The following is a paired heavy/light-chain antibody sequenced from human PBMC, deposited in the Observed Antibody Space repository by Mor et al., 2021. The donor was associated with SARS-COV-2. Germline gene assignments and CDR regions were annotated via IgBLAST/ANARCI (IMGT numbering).Light chain of an antibody. Sequence: SYELTQSPSVSVSPGQTASITCSGDDLGRKYVCWYQQQPGQSPVLVMYQNNKRPSGTPERFSGSKSGNTATLTISGTQPVDEADYYCGAWDSGHVVFGGGTKLTVL. J-gene: IGLJ2*01. CDR1: DLGRKY. CDR3: GAWDSGHVV. V-gene: IGLV3-1*01. CDR2: QNN.
Heavy chain of an antibody. CDR2: ISHSGST. V-gene: IGHV4-34*01. J-gene: IGHJ3*01. CDR1: GGSFTGYY. D-gene: IGHD3-3*01. Sequence: QVQLQQWGAGLLKPSETLSLTCAVYGGSFTGYYWSWIRQPPGKGLEWIGEISHSGSTIYNPSLKSRVTISLDSSKNQFSLKLNSVTAADTAVYYCASPSLDFWSGLLRRRHAFDVWGQGTMVSVSS. CDR3: ASPSLDFWSGLLRRRHAFDV.